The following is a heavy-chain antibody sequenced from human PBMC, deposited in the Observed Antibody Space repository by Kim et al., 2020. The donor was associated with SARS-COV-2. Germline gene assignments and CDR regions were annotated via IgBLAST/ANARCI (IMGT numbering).Heavy chain of an antibody. CDR3: AKIFPHIPAATVDY. CDR1: GFTFSSYG. CDR2: ISYDGSNK. D-gene: IGHD2-2*01. J-gene: IGHJ4*02. V-gene: IGHV3-30*18. Sequence: GGSLRLSCAASGFTFSSYGMHWVRQAPGKGLEWVAVISYDGSNKYYADSVKGRFTISRDNSKNTLYLQMNSLRAEDTAVYYCAKIFPHIPAATVDYWGQG.